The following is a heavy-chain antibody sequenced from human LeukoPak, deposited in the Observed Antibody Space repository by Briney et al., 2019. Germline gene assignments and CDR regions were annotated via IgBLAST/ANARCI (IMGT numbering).Heavy chain of an antibody. D-gene: IGHD5-24*01. Sequence: GGSLRLSCAASGFTVSSNYMSWVRQAPGKGLEWVSVIYSGGSTYYADSVKGRFTISRDNSKNTLCLQMNSLRAEDTAVYYCASGRDGYNYRFDYWGQGTLVTVSS. CDR2: IYSGGST. CDR1: GFTVSSNY. CDR3: ASGRDGYNYRFDY. J-gene: IGHJ4*02. V-gene: IGHV3-66*01.